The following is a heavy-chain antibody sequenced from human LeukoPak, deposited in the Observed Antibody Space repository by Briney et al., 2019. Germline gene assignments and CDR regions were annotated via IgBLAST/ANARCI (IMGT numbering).Heavy chain of an antibody. CDR1: GYSISSGYY. Sequence: PSETLSLTCTVSGYSISSGYYWGWIRQPPGKGLEWIGSIYHSGSTYYNPSLKSRVTISVDTSKNQFSLKLSSVTAADTAVYYCAGGTTSNYYDSSGYGFDYWGQGTLVTVSS. D-gene: IGHD3-22*01. CDR2: IYHSGST. J-gene: IGHJ4*02. CDR3: AGGTTSNYYDSSGYGFDY. V-gene: IGHV4-38-2*02.